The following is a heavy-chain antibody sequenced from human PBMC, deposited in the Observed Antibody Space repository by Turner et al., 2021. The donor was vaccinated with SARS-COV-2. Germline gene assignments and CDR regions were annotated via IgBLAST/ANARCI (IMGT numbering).Heavy chain of an antibody. CDR2: ISYDGSNK. J-gene: IGHJ4*02. CDR1: GFTFSSYG. V-gene: IGHV3-33*08. Sequence: VQLVESGRGVVQPGGSLRLSCAASGFTFSSYGMHWVRQAPGKGLEWVAVISYDGSNKYYADSVKGRFTISRDNSKNTLNLQMNSLRAEDTAVYYCARDGGYSGYAYFDYWGQGTLVTVSS. CDR3: ARDGGYSGYAYFDY. D-gene: IGHD5-12*01.